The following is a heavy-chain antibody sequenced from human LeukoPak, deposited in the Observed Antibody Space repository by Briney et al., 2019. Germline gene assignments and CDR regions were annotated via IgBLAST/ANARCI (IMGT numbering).Heavy chain of an antibody. Sequence: GGSLRLSCAASGFTFGSYAMHWVRQAPGKGLEYVSAISSNGGSTYYANSVKGRFTISRDNSKDTLYLQMGSLRAEGMAVYYCARDHFSLEQWLDYYYYYGMDVWGQGTTVTVSS. CDR3: ARDHFSLEQWLDYYYYYGMDV. CDR2: ISSNGGST. D-gene: IGHD6-19*01. J-gene: IGHJ6*02. CDR1: GFTFGSYA. V-gene: IGHV3-64*01.